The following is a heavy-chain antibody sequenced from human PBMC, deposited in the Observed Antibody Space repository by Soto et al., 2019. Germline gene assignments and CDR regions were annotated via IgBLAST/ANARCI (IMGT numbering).Heavy chain of an antibody. V-gene: IGHV3-21*01. CDR1: GFTFSSYS. CDR3: AREVSYDSSGFHDY. Sequence: SLRLSCAASGFTFSSYSMNWVRQAPGKGLEWVSSISSSSYIYYADSVKGRFTISRDNAKNSLYLQMNSLRAEDTAVYYCAREVSYDSSGFHDYWGQGTLVTVS. D-gene: IGHD3-22*01. CDR2: ISSSSYI. J-gene: IGHJ4*02.